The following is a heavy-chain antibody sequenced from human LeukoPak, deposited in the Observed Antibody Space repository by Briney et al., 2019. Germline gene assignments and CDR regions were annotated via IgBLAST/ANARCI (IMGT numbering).Heavy chain of an antibody. Sequence: ASVKVSCKASGYTFTGYYMHWVRQAPGQGLEWMGWINPNSGGTNYAQKFQGRVTMTRDTSISTAYMELSRLRSDDTAVYYCARGQNPYSSASGGWFDPWGQGTLVTVSS. D-gene: IGHD6-25*01. V-gene: IGHV1-2*02. CDR1: GYTFTGYY. J-gene: IGHJ5*02. CDR3: ARGQNPYSSASGGWFDP. CDR2: INPNSGGT.